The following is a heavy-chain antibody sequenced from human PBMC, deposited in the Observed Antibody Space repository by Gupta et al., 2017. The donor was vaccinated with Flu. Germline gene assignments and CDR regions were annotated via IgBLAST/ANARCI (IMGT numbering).Heavy chain of an antibody. Sequence: QVQLVQSESPLKSPGASVTISCKASGYTFTEYSLNWVRQAPGHGLEWMGWINTDTGRPTYARAFTGRFVFSLDTSVSTAYLQITGLQTNDTAMYYCARGQRKFDPWGQGTLVTVSS. CDR3: ARGQRKFDP. J-gene: IGHJ5*02. V-gene: IGHV7-4-1*02. CDR1: GYTFTEYS. CDR2: INTDTGRP.